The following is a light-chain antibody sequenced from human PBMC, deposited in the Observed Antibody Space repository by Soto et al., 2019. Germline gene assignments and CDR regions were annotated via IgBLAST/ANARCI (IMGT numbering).Light chain of an antibody. J-gene: IGLJ1*01. CDR1: SSDVGGYNY. CDR2: EVS. V-gene: IGLV2-14*01. Sequence: QSALTQPASVSGSPGQSITISCTGTSSDVGGYNYVSWYQPHPCKAPKVIIYEVSNRPSGVSNRFSGSKSGNTVSLTISGLQAEDEAEYFCTSYTSSTPYVFGTGTKVTVL. CDR3: TSYTSSTPYV.